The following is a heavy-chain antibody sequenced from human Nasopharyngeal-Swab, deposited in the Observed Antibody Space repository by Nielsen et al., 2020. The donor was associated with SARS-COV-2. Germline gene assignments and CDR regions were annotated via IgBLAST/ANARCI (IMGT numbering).Heavy chain of an antibody. V-gene: IGHV3-21*01. D-gene: IGHD3-3*01. J-gene: IGHJ6*03. CDR2: ISPSSGYI. CDR3: ARQDRFYYYLDV. Sequence: GESLKISCAGSGFTFGSFGMTWVRQAPGKGLEWVSYISPSSGYIYYAESLKGRITISRDNGKNSVYLLMNSLRADDTAVYFCARQDRFYYYLDVWGKRTTVTVSS. CDR1: GFTFGSFG.